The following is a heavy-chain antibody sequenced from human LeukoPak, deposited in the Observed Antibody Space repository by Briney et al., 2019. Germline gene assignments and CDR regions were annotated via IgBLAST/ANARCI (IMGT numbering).Heavy chain of an antibody. CDR1: GGSISTYY. V-gene: IGHV4-59*12. Sequence: SESLSLTCTVSGGSISTYYWSWIRQPPGKGLEWIGYIYHSGSTKYNPSLKSRVTMSVDTSKNQFSLTLNSVTAADTAVYYCARDRQWLENDYWGQGTLVTVSS. CDR3: ARDRQWLENDY. D-gene: IGHD6-19*01. J-gene: IGHJ4*02. CDR2: IYHSGST.